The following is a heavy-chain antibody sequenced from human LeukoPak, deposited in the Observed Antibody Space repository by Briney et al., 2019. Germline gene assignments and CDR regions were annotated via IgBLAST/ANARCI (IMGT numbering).Heavy chain of an antibody. CDR2: IYYSGST. CDR3: ARKDPSGTYGAFDI. J-gene: IGHJ3*02. CDR1: GGSVSSVMYY. V-gene: IGHV4-61*01. Sequence: SETLSRTRTVSGGSVSSVMYYGSSIRQPPGRGVEWIGYIYYSGSTNYNPSLKSRFTISVDTSKNQFSLKLSSVTGADTAVYYCARKDPSGTYGAFDIWGQGTMVTVSS. D-gene: IGHD3-10*01.